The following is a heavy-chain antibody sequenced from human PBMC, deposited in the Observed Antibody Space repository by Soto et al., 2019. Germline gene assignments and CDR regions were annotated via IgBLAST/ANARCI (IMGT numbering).Heavy chain of an antibody. CDR1: GGSLSSSSSY. D-gene: IGHD5-12*01. V-gene: IGHV4-39*01. CDR2: MSYSGST. CDR3: ARHRVPSVYDPIPGCFDS. J-gene: IGHJ4*02. Sequence: QLQLQESGPGLVKPSETLSLTCTVSGGSLSSSSSYWGWIRQPPGKGLEWIGSMSYSGSTYHNPSLKSRVTLSVDTSPGRFSLTLTSVTAADTAVYYCARHRVPSVYDPIPGCFDSWGQGILVTASS.